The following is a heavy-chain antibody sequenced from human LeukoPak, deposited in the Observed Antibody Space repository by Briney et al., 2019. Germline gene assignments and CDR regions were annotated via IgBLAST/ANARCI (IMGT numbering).Heavy chain of an antibody. D-gene: IGHD2-2*01. CDR1: GYSITRGYF. J-gene: IGHJ5*02. Sequence: SETLSLTCTVSGYSITRGYFWGWIRQSPGKGLEWIASMFHSGSTYYNPSLKSRVTMSVDTSKNQFSLKLSSVTAADTAVYYCARLYCSSTSCYYRMSRNWFDPWGQGTLVTVSS. V-gene: IGHV4-38-2*02. CDR3: ARLYCSSTSCYYRMSRNWFDP. CDR2: MFHSGST.